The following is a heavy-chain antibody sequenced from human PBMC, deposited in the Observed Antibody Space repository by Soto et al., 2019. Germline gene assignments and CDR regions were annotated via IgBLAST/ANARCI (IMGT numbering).Heavy chain of an antibody. Sequence: QVELVESGGGVVQPGRSLRLSCAASGFSVSDYTMYWVRQAPGKGLEWVAIRSDDGRNDHYADSVRGRITNSRANSRNTLHPQMNSLRDEDRAVYYCARDRVLEFSSGGSCGILDYWGQGALVTVSS. CDR1: GFSVSDYT. V-gene: IGHV3-30*04. D-gene: IGHD2-15*01. CDR3: ARDRVLEFSSGGSCGILDY. J-gene: IGHJ4*02. CDR2: RSDDGRND.